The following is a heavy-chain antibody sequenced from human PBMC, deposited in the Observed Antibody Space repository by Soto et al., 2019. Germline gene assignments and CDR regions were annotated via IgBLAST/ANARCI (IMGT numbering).Heavy chain of an antibody. D-gene: IGHD6-19*01. CDR2: INHSGVT. J-gene: IGHJ6*02. Sequence: SETLSLTCAVYGGSFSGYYWSWIRQPPGKGLEWIGEINHSGVTNYEPSLKRRVTISVDTSKNQFSLQPKSVTAADTALYYCARFSGSYYYAMDVWGQGSTVTVSS. CDR3: ARFSGSYYYAMDV. V-gene: IGHV4-34*01. CDR1: GGSFSGYY.